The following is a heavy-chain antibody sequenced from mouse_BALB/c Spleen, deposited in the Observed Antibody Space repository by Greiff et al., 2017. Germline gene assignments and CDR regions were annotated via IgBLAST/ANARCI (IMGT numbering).Heavy chain of an antibody. CDR3: AREVQGYFDY. Sequence: EVHLVESGGGLVKPGGSLKLSCAASGFTFSSYAMSWVRQTPEKRLEWVATISSGGSYTYYPDSVKGRFTISRDNAKNTLYLQMSSLRSEDTAMYYCAREVQGYFDYWGQGTTLTVSS. CDR1: GFTFSSYA. CDR2: ISSGGSYT. D-gene: IGHD2-14*01. J-gene: IGHJ2*01. V-gene: IGHV5-9-3*01.